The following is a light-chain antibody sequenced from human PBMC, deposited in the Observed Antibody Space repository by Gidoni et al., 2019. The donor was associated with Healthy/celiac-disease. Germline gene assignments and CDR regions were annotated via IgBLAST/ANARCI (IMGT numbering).Light chain of an antibody. CDR1: QGISSA. CDR3: QQFNNYLT. J-gene: IGKJ5*01. Sequence: IQLPQSPSSLSASGGDRVTITCRASQGISSALAWYQQKPGKALKLLIYDASSLESVVPSRCSGRGCGTDFTLTISILQTEDFATYYCQQFNNYLTFXQXTRLEIK. CDR2: DAS. V-gene: IGKV1D-13*01.